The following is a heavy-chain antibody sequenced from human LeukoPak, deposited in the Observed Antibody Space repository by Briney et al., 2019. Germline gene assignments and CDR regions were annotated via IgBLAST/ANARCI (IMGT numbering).Heavy chain of an antibody. J-gene: IGHJ4*02. CDR3: ARDYGDPFDY. CDR2: IYYSGST. D-gene: IGHD4-17*01. Sequence: SETLSLTCTVSGGSISSYYWSWLRQPPGKGLEWIGYIYYSGSTNYNPSLKSRVTISVDTSKNQFSLKLSSVTAADTAVYYCARDYGDPFDYWGQGTLVTVSS. V-gene: IGHV4-59*01. CDR1: GGSISSYY.